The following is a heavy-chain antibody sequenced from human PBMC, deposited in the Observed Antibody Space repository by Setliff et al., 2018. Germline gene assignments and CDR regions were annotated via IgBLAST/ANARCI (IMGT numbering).Heavy chain of an antibody. CDR3: REAVVGRDVFDV. V-gene: IGHV4-34*01. D-gene: IGHD1-1*01. CDR2: VSHSGGG. J-gene: IGHJ3*01. CDR1: GGSFSTYY. Sequence: SETLSLTCAVYGGSFSTYYWSWIRQPPGKGLEWLGEVSHSGGGDYNPSFKGRVTISVDTSKKQFSLTLRYVTAADTALYYCREAVVGRDVFDVWGQGTVVTVSS.